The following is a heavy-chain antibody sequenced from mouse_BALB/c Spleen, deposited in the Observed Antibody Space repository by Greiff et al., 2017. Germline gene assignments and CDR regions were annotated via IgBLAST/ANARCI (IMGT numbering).Heavy chain of an antibody. CDR3: RGHYYAMDY. J-gene: IGHJ4*01. V-gene: IGHV14-4*02. Sequence: VQLQQSGAELVRSGASVKLSCTASGFNIKDYYMHWVKQRPEQGLEWIGWIDPENGDTEYAPKFQGKATMTADTSSNTAYLQLSSLTSEDTTVYYCRGHYYAMDYWGQGTSVTVSS. CDR1: GFNIKDYY. CDR2: IDPENGDT.